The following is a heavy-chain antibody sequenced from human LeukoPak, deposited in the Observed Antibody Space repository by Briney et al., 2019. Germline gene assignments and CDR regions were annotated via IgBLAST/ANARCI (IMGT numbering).Heavy chain of an antibody. V-gene: IGHV7-4-1*02. D-gene: IGHD6-19*01. CDR2: INTNTGNP. CDR3: ARGPSSAIDY. Sequence: ASVKVSCKASRYTFSSYAMNWVRQAPGQGLEWMGWINTNTGNPTYAQGFTGRFVFSLDTSVSTSYLQISSLKAEDTAVYYCARGPSSAIDYWGQGTLVTVSS. J-gene: IGHJ4*02. CDR1: RYTFSSYA.